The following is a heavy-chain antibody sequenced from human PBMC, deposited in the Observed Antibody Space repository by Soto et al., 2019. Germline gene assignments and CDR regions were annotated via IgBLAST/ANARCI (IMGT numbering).Heavy chain of an antibody. D-gene: IGHD2-15*01. V-gene: IGHV3-11*06. CDR1: GFTFIDYY. J-gene: IGHJ6*02. CDR3: ARDGDKYCSAGSCYSGYYYFAMDV. Sequence: PGGSLRLSCAASGFTFIDYYMSWIRQAPGKGLEWVSYIASSTNTKYADSVKGRFTISRDNAKNSLYLQMNSLTAEDTAVYYCARDGDKYCSAGSCYSGYYYFAMDVWGQGTTVTVSS. CDR2: IASSTNT.